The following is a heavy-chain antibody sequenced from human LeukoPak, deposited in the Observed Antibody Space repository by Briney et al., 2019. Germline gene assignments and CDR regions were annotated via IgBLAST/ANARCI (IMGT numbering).Heavy chain of an antibody. D-gene: IGHD3-10*01. CDR1: GFTFSSYA. Sequence: PGGSLRLSCAASGFTFSSYAMSWVRQAPGKGLEWVSAISGSGGSTYYADSVKGRFTISRDNSKNTLYLQMNSLRAEDTAVYYCAKVLHYTSGNPGYYFDFWGQGTLVTVSS. CDR2: ISGSGGST. J-gene: IGHJ4*02. CDR3: AKVLHYTSGNPGYYFDF. V-gene: IGHV3-23*01.